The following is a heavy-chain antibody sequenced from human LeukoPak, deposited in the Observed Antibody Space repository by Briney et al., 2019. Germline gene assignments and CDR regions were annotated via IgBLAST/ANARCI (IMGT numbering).Heavy chain of an antibody. CDR2: ISWNSGSI. V-gene: IGHV3-9*01. D-gene: IGHD3-22*01. CDR3: AKAPYDSTQYDY. Sequence: YAMXWXRQAPGKGLEWVSGISWNSGSIGYADSVKGRFTISRDNAKNSLYLQMNSLRAEDTALYYCAKAPYDSTQYDYWGQGTLVTVS. CDR1: YA. J-gene: IGHJ4*02.